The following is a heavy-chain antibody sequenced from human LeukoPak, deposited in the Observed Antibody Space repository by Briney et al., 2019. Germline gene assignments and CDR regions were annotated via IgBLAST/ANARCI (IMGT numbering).Heavy chain of an antibody. Sequence: GRSLRLSCVVSGFTFSTYGMHWVRQAPGKGLEWVAFISYDGANKQYADSVKGRFTISRDNSKSTLYMQINSLRPEDTAVYYCVKDPRYCSSTHCSGAWGQGTLVTVSS. D-gene: IGHD2-2*01. CDR2: ISYDGANK. J-gene: IGHJ5*02. CDR1: GFTFSTYG. CDR3: VKDPRYCSSTHCSGA. V-gene: IGHV3-30*18.